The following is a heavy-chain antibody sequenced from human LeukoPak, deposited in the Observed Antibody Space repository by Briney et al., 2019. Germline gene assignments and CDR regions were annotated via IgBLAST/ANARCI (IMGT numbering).Heavy chain of an antibody. V-gene: IGHV3-11*01. CDR1: GFTFSDYY. Sequence: GSLRLSCAASGFTFSDYYMSWIRQAPGKGLEWVSYISSSGSTIYYADSVKGRFTISRDNAKNSLYLQMNSLRAEDTAVYYCASRGGLYNWNVQYDYWGQGTLVTVSS. J-gene: IGHJ4*02. CDR3: ASRGGLYNWNVQYDY. D-gene: IGHD1-20*01. CDR2: ISSSGSTI.